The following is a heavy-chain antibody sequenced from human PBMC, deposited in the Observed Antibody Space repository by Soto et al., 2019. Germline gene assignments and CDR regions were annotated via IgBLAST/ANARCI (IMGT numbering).Heavy chain of an antibody. Sequence: SVKVSCKASGGTFSSYTISWVRQAPGQGLEWMGRIIPILGIANYAQKFQGRVTITADKSTSTAYMELSSLRSEDTAVYYCGRVGVGDSVSQSILYFDYWGQGTLVTVSS. CDR2: IIPILGIA. D-gene: IGHD2-21*02. CDR3: GRVGVGDSVSQSILYFDY. J-gene: IGHJ4*02. CDR1: GGTFSSYT. V-gene: IGHV1-69*02.